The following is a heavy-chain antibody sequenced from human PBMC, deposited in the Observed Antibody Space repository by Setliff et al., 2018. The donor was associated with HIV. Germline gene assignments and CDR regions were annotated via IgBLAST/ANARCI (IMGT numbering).Heavy chain of an antibody. CDR1: GYSFTDYY. J-gene: IGHJ4*02. CDR3: ARGLDYYDTSGYYQYYFDY. Sequence: ASVKVSCKASGYSFTDYYIHWVRQAPGQGLEWMGWINPKSDGTNYAQKFQGWITMTRDTSISTAYMELSRLRSDDTAVYYCARGLDYYDTSGYYQYYFDYWGQGTLVTVSS. V-gene: IGHV1-2*04. CDR2: INPKSDGT. D-gene: IGHD3-22*01.